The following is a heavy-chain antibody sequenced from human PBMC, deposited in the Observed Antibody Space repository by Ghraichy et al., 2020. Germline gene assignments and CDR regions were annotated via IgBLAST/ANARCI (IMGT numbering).Heavy chain of an antibody. CDR2: IRGSGTDT. CDR1: GITFSAYA. D-gene: IGHD3-10*01. V-gene: IGHV3-23*01. CDR3: AKYRQVRWFGDMDV. Sequence: GGSLRLSCAASGITFSAYAMSWVRQAPGKGLEWVSAIRGSGTDTYYADSVKGRFTISRDNSKNTLYLQMNSLKAEDTAVYYCAKYRQVRWFGDMDVWGQGTTVTVSS. J-gene: IGHJ6*02.